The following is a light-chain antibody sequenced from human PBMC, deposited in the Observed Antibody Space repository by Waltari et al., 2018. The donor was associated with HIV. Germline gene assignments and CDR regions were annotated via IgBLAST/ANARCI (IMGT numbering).Light chain of an antibody. V-gene: IGKV3-11*01. CDR2: DAS. CDR3: QQRSSWPYI. Sequence: EVVLTQSPATLSFSPGARATLSCRASQSVTTYLAWYQQKPGQAPRLLLYDASNRAAGIPARFSGRGSGTDFTLTISRLEPEDFAVYFCQQRSSWPYIFCQGTRLEIK. J-gene: IGKJ2*01. CDR1: QSVTTY.